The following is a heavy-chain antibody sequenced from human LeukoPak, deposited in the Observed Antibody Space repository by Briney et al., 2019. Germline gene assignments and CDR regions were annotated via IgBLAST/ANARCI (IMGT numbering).Heavy chain of an antibody. CDR1: LVSLSAYY. CDR3: VLVQMVRAVSVFHYYMDV. Sequence: SETLSLTCTVSLVSLSAYYWTCIRQPPGKGLEWIGYIYYSGSTKYNPSLKSRVTISEDTSKNQFSLKASSLTACDPRRYGWVLVQMVRAVSVFHYYMDVWGKGTTVTVSS. CDR2: IYYSGST. V-gene: IGHV4-59*08. J-gene: IGHJ6*03. D-gene: IGHD3-10*01.